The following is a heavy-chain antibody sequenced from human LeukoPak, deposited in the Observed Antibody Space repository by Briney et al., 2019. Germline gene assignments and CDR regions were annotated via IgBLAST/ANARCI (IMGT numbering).Heavy chain of an antibody. CDR2: IYYSGST. Sequence: SETLSLTCTVSGGSISSYYWSWIRQPPGKGLEWIGYIYYSGSTNYNPSLKSRVTISVDTSKNQFSLKPSSVTAADTAVYYCARGGIVVVNWFDPWGQGTLVTVSS. V-gene: IGHV4-59*01. D-gene: IGHD3-22*01. CDR1: GGSISSYY. CDR3: ARGGIVVVNWFDP. J-gene: IGHJ5*02.